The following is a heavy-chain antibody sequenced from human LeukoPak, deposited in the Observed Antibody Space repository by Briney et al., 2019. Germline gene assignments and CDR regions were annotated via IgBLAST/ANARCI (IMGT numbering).Heavy chain of an antibody. V-gene: IGHV1-24*01. CDR3: ATDRLEIYALNI. Sequence: ASVKVSCRVSGYSLSDLSIHWVRHVPGKGLEWMGGFEPEEVDHGETIYAQNFEGRLTLTEDTLTDTAYMELLSLTSEDTAVYYCATDRLEIYALNIWGQGTMVTVSS. D-gene: IGHD1-1*01. J-gene: IGHJ3*02. CDR1: GYSLSDLS. CDR2: FEPEEVDHGET.